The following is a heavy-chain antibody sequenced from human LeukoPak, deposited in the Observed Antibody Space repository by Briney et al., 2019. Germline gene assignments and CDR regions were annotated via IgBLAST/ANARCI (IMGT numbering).Heavy chain of an antibody. D-gene: IGHD3-16*02. V-gene: IGHV3-23*01. Sequence: PGGSLRLSCAASGFTFSSYAMSWVRQAPGKGLEWVSAISGSGGSTYYADSVKGRFTISRDNSKRTLYLEMNSLRAEDTAVYFCAREGPGIPSRSTTFDYWGQGTLVTVSS. J-gene: IGHJ4*02. CDR1: GFTFSSYA. CDR2: ISGSGGST. CDR3: AREGPGIPSRSTTFDY.